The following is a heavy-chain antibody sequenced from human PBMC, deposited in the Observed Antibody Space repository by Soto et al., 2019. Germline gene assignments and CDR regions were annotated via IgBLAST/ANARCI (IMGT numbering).Heavy chain of an antibody. Sequence: ESGGGVVQPGRSLRLSCAASGFTFSSYAMHWVRQAPGKGLEWVAVISYDGSNKYYADSVKGRFTISRDNSKNTLYLQMNSLRAEDTAVYYCAREGRTAGALDYWGQGTLVTVSS. V-gene: IGHV3-30-3*01. J-gene: IGHJ4*02. D-gene: IGHD6-19*01. CDR2: ISYDGSNK. CDR3: AREGRTAGALDY. CDR1: GFTFSSYA.